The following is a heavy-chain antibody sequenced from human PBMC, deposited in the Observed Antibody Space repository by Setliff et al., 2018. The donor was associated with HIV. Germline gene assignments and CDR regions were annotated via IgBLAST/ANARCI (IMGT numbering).Heavy chain of an antibody. D-gene: IGHD3-3*01. V-gene: IGHV4-30-4*08. Sequence: TLSLTCTVSGGSISSGDYYWSWIRQPPGKGLEWIGYIYYSGSTYYNPSLKSRVTISVDTSKNQFSLKLSSVTAADTAVYYCAKTLPTIYPPHDYYFAMDVWGQGTTVTVSS. CDR1: GGSISSGDYY. CDR3: AKTLPTIYPPHDYYFAMDV. CDR2: IYYSGST. J-gene: IGHJ6*02.